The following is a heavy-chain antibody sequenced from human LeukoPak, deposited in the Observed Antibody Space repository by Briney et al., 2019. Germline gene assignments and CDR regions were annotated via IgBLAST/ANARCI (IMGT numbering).Heavy chain of an antibody. D-gene: IGHD6-13*01. CDR1: GGTYSSYA. CDR2: IIPIFGTA. J-gene: IGHJ4*02. Sequence: SVKVSCKASGGTYSSYAISWVRQAPGQGLEWMGGIIPIFGTANYAQKFQGRVTITADKSTSTAYMELSSLRSEDTAVYYCAFSSSWYGGYYFDYWGQGTLVTVSS. V-gene: IGHV1-69*06. CDR3: AFSSSWYGGYYFDY.